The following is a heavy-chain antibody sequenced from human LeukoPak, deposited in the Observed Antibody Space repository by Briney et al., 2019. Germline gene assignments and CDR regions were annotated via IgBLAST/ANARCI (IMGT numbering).Heavy chain of an antibody. CDR2: ISTGGSTI. CDR1: GFTFSSYE. D-gene: IGHD3-22*01. V-gene: IGHV3-48*03. J-gene: IGHJ3*01. CDR3: TRDLRIAMIADAFDL. Sequence: GGSLRLSCAASGFTFSSYEMNWVRQAPGKGLEWVSYISTGGSTIYYADSVKGRFTISRDNAKNSLYLQMNSLRAEDTAIYYCTRDLRIAMIADAFDLWGQGTMVTVSS.